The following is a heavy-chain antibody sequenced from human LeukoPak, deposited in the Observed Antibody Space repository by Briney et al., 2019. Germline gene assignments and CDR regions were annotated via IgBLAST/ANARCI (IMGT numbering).Heavy chain of an antibody. V-gene: IGHV3-21*01. J-gene: IGHJ4*02. CDR1: GFTFSSYS. Sequence: GGSXRLSCAASGFTFSSYSMNWVRQAPGKGLEWVSSISSSGGYIYYADSVKGRFTVSRDNAKNSLFLQMNSLKAEDTAVYYCARGGYFDYWGQGTLVTVSS. CDR3: ARGGYFDY. CDR2: ISSSGGYI.